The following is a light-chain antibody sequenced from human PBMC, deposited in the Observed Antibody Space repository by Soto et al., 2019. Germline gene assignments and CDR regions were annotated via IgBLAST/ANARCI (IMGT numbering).Light chain of an antibody. V-gene: IGKV3-20*01. J-gene: IGKJ1*01. CDR3: QLYESSPT. Sequence: ETVLTQSPGTLSFSAGERATLSCRASQSVASGYLVWYQQKPGQTPTVLIYGASTRAAGIPDRFSGSGSGTDFTLTISRLEPEDFAVYYCQLYESSPTFGQGTKVDIK. CDR2: GAS. CDR1: QSVASGY.